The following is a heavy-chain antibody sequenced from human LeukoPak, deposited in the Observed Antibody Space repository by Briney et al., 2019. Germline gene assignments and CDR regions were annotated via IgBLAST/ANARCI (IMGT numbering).Heavy chain of an antibody. CDR3: ARAMVTTYYYMDV. J-gene: IGHJ6*03. CDR2: IYYSGST. Sequence: SETLSLTCTVSGGFISSYYWSWIRQPPGKGLEWIGYIYYSGSTNYNPSLKSRVTMSVDTSKNQFSLKLSSVTAADTAVYYCARAMVTTYYYMDVWGNGTTVTVSS. V-gene: IGHV4-59*01. D-gene: IGHD4-17*01. CDR1: GGFISSYY.